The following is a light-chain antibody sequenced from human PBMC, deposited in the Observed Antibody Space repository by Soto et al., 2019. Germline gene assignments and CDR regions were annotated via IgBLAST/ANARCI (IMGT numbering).Light chain of an antibody. J-gene: IGKJ5*01. V-gene: IGKV1-13*02. Sequence: AIQLTQSPSSLSASVGDRVTITCRASQDITSALAWYQQKPGKAPNLLIYAASSLKSGVPSRFSGSGSGTDFTLTISSLQPEDFATYYCQQCNSYVITLGQGTRLETK. CDR3: QQCNSYVIT. CDR1: QDITSA. CDR2: AAS.